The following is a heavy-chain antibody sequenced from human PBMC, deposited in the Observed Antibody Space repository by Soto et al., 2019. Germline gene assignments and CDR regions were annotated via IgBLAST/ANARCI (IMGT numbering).Heavy chain of an antibody. D-gene: IGHD2-15*01. V-gene: IGHV4-39*01. CDR3: ARHTPAISISDH. Sequence: SESLSLTCTVSGGSISSSSYYWGWIRQHPGKGLEWIGSIYYSGSTYYNPYLKSRVTISVDTSKNQFSLKLSSVTAADTAVYYCARHTPAISISDHWGQGTLVTVSS. J-gene: IGHJ4*02. CDR1: GGSISSSSYY. CDR2: IYYSGST.